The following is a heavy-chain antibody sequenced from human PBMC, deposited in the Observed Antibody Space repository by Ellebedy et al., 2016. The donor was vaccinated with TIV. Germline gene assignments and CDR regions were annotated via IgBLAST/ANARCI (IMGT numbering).Heavy chain of an antibody. V-gene: IGHV1-46*01. CDR3: ARGFEYSSSPGTWYYYYYYGMDV. D-gene: IGHD6-13*01. J-gene: IGHJ6*02. CDR2: INPSGGST. CDR1: GYTFTSYY. Sequence: ASVKVSCXASGYTFTSYYMHWVRQAPGQGLEWMGIINPSGGSTSYAQKFQGRVTMTRDTSTSTVYMELSSLRSEDTAVYYCARGFEYSSSPGTWYYYYYYGMDVWGQGTTVTVSS.